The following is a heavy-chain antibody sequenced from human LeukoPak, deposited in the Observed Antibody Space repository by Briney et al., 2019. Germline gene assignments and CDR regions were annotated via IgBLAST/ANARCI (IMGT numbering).Heavy chain of an antibody. J-gene: IGHJ6*03. D-gene: IGHD3-22*01. CDR3: ASKYYYDSSGYYYYYYMDV. CDR1: GFTVSSNY. CDR2: IYSGGST. Sequence: GGSLRLSCAASGFTVSSNYMSWVRQAPGKGLEWVSVIYSGGSTYYADSVKGRFTISRDNSKNTLYLQMNSLRAEDTAVYYCASKYYYDSSGYYYYYYMDVWGKWTTVTVSS. V-gene: IGHV3-66*02.